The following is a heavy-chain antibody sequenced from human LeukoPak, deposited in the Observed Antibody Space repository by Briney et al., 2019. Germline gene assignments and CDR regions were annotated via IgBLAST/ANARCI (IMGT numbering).Heavy chain of an antibody. CDR3: ARDLAGYSSGRAFDY. J-gene: IGHJ4*02. CDR2: IYTSGAT. Sequence: PSETLSLTCTVSGGSIKSYYWTWIRQPAGKGLEWIGRIYTSGATDYNPSLKSRVTMSVDTSKNQFSLNLNSVTAADTALYYCARDLAGYSSGRAFDYWGQGILVTVSS. D-gene: IGHD6-19*01. V-gene: IGHV4-4*07. CDR1: GGSIKSYY.